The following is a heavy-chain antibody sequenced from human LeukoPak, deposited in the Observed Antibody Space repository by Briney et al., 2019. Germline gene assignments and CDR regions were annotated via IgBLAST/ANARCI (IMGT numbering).Heavy chain of an antibody. Sequence: GGSLRLSCAASGFTFSSYAMHWVRKAPGKGLEWVAVISYDGSNKNYADSVKGRFTISRDNSKNTLYLQMNSLRAEDTAVYYCARDSTMVRGPIDYWGQGTLVTVSS. D-gene: IGHD3-10*01. CDR2: ISYDGSNK. V-gene: IGHV3-30-3*01. J-gene: IGHJ4*02. CDR1: GFTFSSYA. CDR3: ARDSTMVRGPIDY.